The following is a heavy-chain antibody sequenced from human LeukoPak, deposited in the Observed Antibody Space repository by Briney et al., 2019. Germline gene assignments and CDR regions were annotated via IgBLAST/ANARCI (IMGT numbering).Heavy chain of an antibody. CDR1: GYIFTDYY. V-gene: IGHV1-2*06. J-gene: IGHJ4*02. CDR2: INPNSGGT. CDR3: ARARYCYTTSCPLDY. D-gene: IGHD2-2*01. Sequence: ASVKVSCKASGYIFTDYYIHWVRQAPGQGHEWMGRINPNSGGTNFAQKFQARVTMTSDTSISTAYMEVSGLESDDTAVYYCARARYCYTTSCPLDYWGQGTLDTVSS.